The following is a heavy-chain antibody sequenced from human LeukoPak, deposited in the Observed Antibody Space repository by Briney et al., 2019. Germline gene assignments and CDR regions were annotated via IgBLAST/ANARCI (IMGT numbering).Heavy chain of an antibody. J-gene: IGHJ4*02. V-gene: IGHV3-7*01. D-gene: IGHD4-23*01. CDR3: ATDYGGNSGDY. Sequence: SGGSLRLSCAASGFTFSNYAMNWVRQAPGKGLEWVANIKQDGSEKYYVDSVKGRFTVSRDNAKNSLYLQMNSLRAEDTAVYYCATDYGGNSGDYWGQGTLVTVSS. CDR1: GFTFSNYA. CDR2: IKQDGSEK.